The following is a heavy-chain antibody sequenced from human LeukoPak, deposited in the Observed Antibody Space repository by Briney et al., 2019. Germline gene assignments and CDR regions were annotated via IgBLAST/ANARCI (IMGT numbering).Heavy chain of an antibody. CDR3: ARAAPVLRYFDWLFPNPDY. V-gene: IGHV3-30*03. Sequence: GGSLRLSCAASGFTFSSYGMHWVRQAPGKGLEWVAVISYDGSNKYYADSVKGRFTISRDNSKNTLYLQMNSLRAEDTAVYYCARAAPVLRYFDWLFPNPDYWGQGTLVTVPS. CDR2: ISYDGSNK. CDR1: GFTFSSYG. J-gene: IGHJ4*02. D-gene: IGHD3-9*01.